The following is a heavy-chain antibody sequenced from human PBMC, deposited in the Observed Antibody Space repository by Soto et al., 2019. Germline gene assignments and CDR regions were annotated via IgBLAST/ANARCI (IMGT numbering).Heavy chain of an antibody. CDR3: ASVGPAHYYDSSGYYSPLAY. CDR2: IIPMFGTA. D-gene: IGHD3-22*01. CDR1: GDTFSSYA. J-gene: IGHJ4*02. V-gene: IGHV1-69*01. Sequence: QVQLVQSGAEVKKPGSSVKVSCKASGDTFSSYAINWVRQAPGQGLEWMGGIIPMFGTANYAQKFKGRVTITAGENTSTVCLELSSLRSEATAVDYCASVGPAHYYDSSGYYSPLAYWGQGTLVTVSS.